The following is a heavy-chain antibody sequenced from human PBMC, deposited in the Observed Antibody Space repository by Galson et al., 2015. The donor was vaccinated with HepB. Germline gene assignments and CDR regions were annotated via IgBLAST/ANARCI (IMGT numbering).Heavy chain of an antibody. CDR2: IWYDGSNK. D-gene: IGHD3-3*01. Sequence: SLRLSCAASGFTFSSYGMHWVRQAPGKGLEWVAVIWYDGSNKYYADSVKGRFTISRDNSKNTLYLQMNSLRAEDTAVYYCARDPTYTIFGVDHYYYYYGMDVWGQGTTVTVSS. CDR3: ARDPTYTIFGVDHYYYYYGMDV. J-gene: IGHJ6*02. CDR1: GFTFSSYG. V-gene: IGHV3-33*01.